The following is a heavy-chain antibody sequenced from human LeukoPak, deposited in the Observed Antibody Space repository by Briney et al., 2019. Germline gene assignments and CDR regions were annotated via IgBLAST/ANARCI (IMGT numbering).Heavy chain of an antibody. CDR2: LHRGGRT. Sequence: GESLRLSCAASGFTVSTTYMSWVRHSPGKGLEWVAVLHRGGRTYYADSVKGRFIISRDNAINMVYLQMSSLKAEDTAVYYCAKSRYSDYEVLDLHYWGQGTLVIVSS. CDR1: GFTVSTTY. J-gene: IGHJ4*02. V-gene: IGHV3-53*01. D-gene: IGHD5-12*01. CDR3: AKSRYSDYEVLDLHY.